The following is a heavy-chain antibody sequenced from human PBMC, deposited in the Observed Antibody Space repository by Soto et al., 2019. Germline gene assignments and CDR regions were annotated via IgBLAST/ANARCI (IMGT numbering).Heavy chain of an antibody. V-gene: IGHV3-48*01. Sequence: GGSLRLSCAASGFTFSSYSMNWVRQAPGKGLEWVSYISSSSSTIYYADSVKGRFTISRDNAKNSLYLQMNSLRAEETAVYYCARQNDCTNGVCPLRSLDYWGQGTLVTVSS. J-gene: IGHJ4*02. CDR2: ISSSSSTI. D-gene: IGHD2-8*01. CDR3: ARQNDCTNGVCPLRSLDY. CDR1: GFTFSSYS.